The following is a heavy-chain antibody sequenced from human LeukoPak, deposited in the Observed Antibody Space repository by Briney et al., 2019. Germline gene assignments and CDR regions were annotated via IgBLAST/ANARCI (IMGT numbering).Heavy chain of an antibody. D-gene: IGHD6-19*01. Sequence: GGSLRLSCAASGFSFSSYAMNWVRQAPGKGLEWVSAFTGSGGSTYYADSVKGRFTIFRDDSKNTLYLQMNSLRAEDTAVYYCAKGDTSAWFGPADYWGQGTLVTVSS. J-gene: IGHJ4*02. CDR3: AKGDTSAWFGPADY. CDR2: FTGSGGST. V-gene: IGHV3-23*01. CDR1: GFSFSSYA.